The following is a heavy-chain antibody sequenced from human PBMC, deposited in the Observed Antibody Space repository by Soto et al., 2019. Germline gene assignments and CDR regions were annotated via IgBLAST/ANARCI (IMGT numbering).Heavy chain of an antibody. J-gene: IGHJ4*02. V-gene: IGHV4-59*01. Sequence: QVQLQESGPGLVKPSETLSLTCTVSGGSISSYYWSWIRQPPGKGLEWIAYIYYSGSTNYNPSLNSRVTISVDTSKNQFSLKLSSVTAADTAVYYCARESGTVGDVDYWGQGNLVTVSS. CDR2: IYYSGST. CDR1: GGSISSYY. CDR3: ARESGTVGDVDY. D-gene: IGHD1-26*01.